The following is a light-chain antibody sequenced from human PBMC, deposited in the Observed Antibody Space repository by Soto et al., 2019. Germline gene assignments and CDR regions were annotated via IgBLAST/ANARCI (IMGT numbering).Light chain of an antibody. V-gene: IGKV1-5*01. CDR1: QSIHSL. J-gene: IGKJ1*01. CDR2: DDS. CDR3: QQYKSYRT. Sequence: IQMTQTPSTLSASVGDRVTSTFRARQSIHSLLAWYQHKPGKAPKLLIYDDSSLEGGVPSRFSRSGSGTEFTLTISSLQPDDFATYYCQQYKSYRTFGQGTKVDI.